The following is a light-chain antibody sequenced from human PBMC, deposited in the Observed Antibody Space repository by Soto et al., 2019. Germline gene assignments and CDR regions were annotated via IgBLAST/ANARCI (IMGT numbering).Light chain of an antibody. CDR1: QGISNY. CDR2: AAS. V-gene: IGKV1-9*01. CDR3: QHLDSYPIT. Sequence: DIQLTQSPSFLSASVGDRVTLTCRASQGISNYVLWYQQKPGKAPKLLIYAASTLHSGVASRFSGSGSGTEFTLTISSLQPEDFAIYYCQHLDSYPITFGQGTRLEIK. J-gene: IGKJ5*01.